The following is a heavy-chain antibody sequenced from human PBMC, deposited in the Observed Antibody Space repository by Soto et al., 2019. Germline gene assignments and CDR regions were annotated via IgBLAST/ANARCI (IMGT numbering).Heavy chain of an antibody. CDR1: GFTFSTYS. D-gene: IGHD3-22*01. J-gene: IGHJ4*02. CDR3: VRARSTDSRPDY. CDR2: ISSSSSYI. Sequence: PGGSLRLSCAASGFTFSTYSMTWVRQAPGKGLEWVSSISSSSSYIYYEDSLKGRFTISRDNAKNSLFLQLDSLRAEDTAVYFCVRARSTDSRPDYWGQGTLVTAPQ. V-gene: IGHV3-21*01.